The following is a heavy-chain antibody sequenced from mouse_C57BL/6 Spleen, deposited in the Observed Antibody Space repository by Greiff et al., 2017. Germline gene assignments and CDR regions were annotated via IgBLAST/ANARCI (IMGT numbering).Heavy chain of an antibody. CDR3: SRRGSTHDWYFGV. J-gene: IGHJ1*03. Sequence: EVQVVESVAELVRPGASVKLSCTASGFNIKNTYMHWVKQRPEQGLEWIGRIDPANGNTKYAPKFPGKATITADKSSNTAYLQLSSLTSEDTSIYYCSRRGSTHDWYFGVWGTGTTVTVSS. CDR1: GFNIKNTY. D-gene: IGHD4-1*02. V-gene: IGHV14-3*01. CDR2: IDPANGNT.